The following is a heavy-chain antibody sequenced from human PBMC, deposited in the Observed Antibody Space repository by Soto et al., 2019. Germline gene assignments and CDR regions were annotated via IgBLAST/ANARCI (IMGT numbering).Heavy chain of an antibody. CDR3: ARVGKLVLQGGAFDI. J-gene: IGHJ3*02. V-gene: IGHV4-4*07. D-gene: IGHD1-7*01. Sequence: SETLSLTCTVSGGSISSYYWSWIRQPAGKGLEWIGRIYTSGSTNYNPSLKSRVTMSVDTSKNQFSLKLSSVTAADTAVYYCARVGKLVLQGGAFDIWGQGTMVTVSS. CDR2: IYTSGST. CDR1: GGSISSYY.